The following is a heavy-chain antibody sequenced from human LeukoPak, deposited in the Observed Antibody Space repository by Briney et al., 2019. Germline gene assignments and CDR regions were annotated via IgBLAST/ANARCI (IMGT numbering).Heavy chain of an antibody. CDR3: ARSDTAMVEWYFDL. J-gene: IGHJ2*01. V-gene: IGHV4-4*07. CDR2: IYTSGST. Sequence: PSETLSLTCTVSGGSISSYYWSWIRQPAGKGLEWIGRIYTSGSTNYNPSLKSRVTMSVDTSKNQFSLKLSSVTAADTAVYYCARSDTAMVEWYFDLWGRGTPVTVSS. CDR1: GGSISSYY. D-gene: IGHD5-18*01.